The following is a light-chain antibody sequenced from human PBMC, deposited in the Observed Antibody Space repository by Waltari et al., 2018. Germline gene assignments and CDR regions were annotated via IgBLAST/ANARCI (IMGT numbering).Light chain of an antibody. Sequence: QSALTQPAPVSRSPGQSITITCSGADSAVGAYDLVFWYQQHPGNAPHLIIYEVSNRPSGISNRFSASKSGNTASLTISGLQAEDEADYYCSSYTTSSAPGVFGTGTRVTVL. CDR3: SSYTTSSAPGV. CDR2: EVS. CDR1: DSAVGAYDL. J-gene: IGLJ1*01. V-gene: IGLV2-14*01.